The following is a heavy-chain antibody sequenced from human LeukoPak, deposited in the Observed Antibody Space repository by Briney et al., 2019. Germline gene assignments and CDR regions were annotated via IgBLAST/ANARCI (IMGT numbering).Heavy chain of an antibody. Sequence: GGSLRLSCAASGVTFSNASISCVCGGPGEGLGWVGRIKSKTDGGTTDYAAPVKGRFTISRDDSKNTLYLQMNSLKTEDTAVYYCTTEDAFDIWGQGTMVTVSS. CDR3: TTEDAFDI. CDR1: GVTFSNAS. J-gene: IGHJ3*02. V-gene: IGHV3-15*01. CDR2: IKSKTDGGTT.